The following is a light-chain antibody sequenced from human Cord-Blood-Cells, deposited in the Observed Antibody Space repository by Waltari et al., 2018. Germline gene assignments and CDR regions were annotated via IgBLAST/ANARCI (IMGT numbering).Light chain of an antibody. J-gene: IGKJ3*01. V-gene: IGKV1-5*03. CDR1: QSISSW. CDR3: QQYNSYSPIT. CDR2: KAS. Sequence: DIQMTQSPSTLSASVGDRVTITCRASQSISSWLAWYQQKPGKPPKLLIYKASSLESGVPSRFSGSGSGTEFTLTISSLQPDDFATYYCQQYNSYSPITFGPGTKVDIK.